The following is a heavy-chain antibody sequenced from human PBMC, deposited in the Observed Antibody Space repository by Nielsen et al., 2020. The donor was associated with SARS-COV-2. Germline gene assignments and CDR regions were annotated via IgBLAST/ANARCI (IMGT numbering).Heavy chain of an antibody. J-gene: IGHJ4*02. CDR1: GGSISSYY. CDR2: IYYSGST. D-gene: IGHD1-26*01. V-gene: IGHV4-59*01. Sequence: SETLSLTCTVSGGSISSYYWSWIRQPPGKGLEWIGYIYYSGSTNYNPSLKSRVTISVDTSKNQFSLKLSSVTAADTAVYYCARAVGFDYWGQGTLVTVSS. CDR3: ARAVGFDY.